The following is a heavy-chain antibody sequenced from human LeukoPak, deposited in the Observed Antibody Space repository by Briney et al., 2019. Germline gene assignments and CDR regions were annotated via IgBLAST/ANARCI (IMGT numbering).Heavy chain of an antibody. CDR3: ARGAEYYYDSSGYYYRWGFDY. CDR2: ISSSGSTI. J-gene: IGHJ4*02. V-gene: IGHV3-48*03. D-gene: IGHD3-22*01. Sequence: HPGGSLRPSCAASGFTFSSYEMNWVRQAPGEGLEWVSYISSSGSTIYYADSVKGRFTISRDNAKNSLYLQMNSLRAEDTAVYYCARGAEYYYDSSGYYYRWGFDYWGQGTLVTVSS. CDR1: GFTFSSYE.